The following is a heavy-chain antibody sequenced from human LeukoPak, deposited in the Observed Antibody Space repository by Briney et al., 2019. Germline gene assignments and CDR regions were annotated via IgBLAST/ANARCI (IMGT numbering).Heavy chain of an antibody. D-gene: IGHD5-24*01. J-gene: IGHJ3*02. CDR1: GFTFTNYN. CDR2: INPSGGST. Sequence: ASVKVSCKASGFTFTNYNMHWVRQAPGQGLEWMGIINPSGGSTDYAQNFQARVTMTRDTSTSTVYMELSSLRSEDTAVYYCARVRDGYNDAYDIWGQGTMVTVPS. CDR3: ARVRDGYNDAYDI. V-gene: IGHV1-46*01.